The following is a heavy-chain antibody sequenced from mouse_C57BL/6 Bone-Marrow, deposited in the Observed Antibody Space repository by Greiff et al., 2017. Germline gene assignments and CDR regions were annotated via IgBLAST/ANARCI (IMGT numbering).Heavy chain of an antibody. CDR2: ISSGGSYT. Sequence: EVKLVESGGDLVKPGGSLKLSCAASGFTFSSYGMSWVRQTPDKRLEWVATISSGGSYTYYPDSVKGRFTISRDNAKNTLYLQMSSLKSEDTAMYYCASLTTVVDAMDYWGQGTSVTVSS. D-gene: IGHD1-1*01. CDR3: ASLTTVVDAMDY. V-gene: IGHV5-6*01. CDR1: GFTFSSYG. J-gene: IGHJ4*01.